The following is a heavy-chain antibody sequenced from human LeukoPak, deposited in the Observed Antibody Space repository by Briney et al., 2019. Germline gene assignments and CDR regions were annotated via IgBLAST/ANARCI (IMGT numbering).Heavy chain of an antibody. CDR3: AGSYSSSLDY. CDR2: IYYIRNT. CDR1: GGSVGSAGYY. J-gene: IGHJ4*02. D-gene: IGHD6-6*01. Sequence: SETLSLTCTVSGGSVGSAGYYWSWIRQPPGGGLEWIGYIYYIRNTNYNPSLKSRVTMSLDPSKNQFSLKLGSVTAADTAVYYCAGSYSSSLDYWGQGTLVTVSS. V-gene: IGHV4-61*08.